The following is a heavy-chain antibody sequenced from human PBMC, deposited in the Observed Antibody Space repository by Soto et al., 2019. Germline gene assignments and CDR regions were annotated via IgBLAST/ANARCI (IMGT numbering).Heavy chain of an antibody. D-gene: IGHD3-9*01. V-gene: IGHV5-10-1*01. Sequence: PGESLKISCKGSGYSFTSYWISWVRQMPGKGLEWMGRIDPSDSYTNYSPSFQGHVTISADKSISTAYLQWSSLKASDTAMYYCARRTINPHILSGMDVWGQGTTVTVSS. CDR3: ARRTINPHILSGMDV. J-gene: IGHJ6*02. CDR1: GYSFTSYW. CDR2: IDPSDSYT.